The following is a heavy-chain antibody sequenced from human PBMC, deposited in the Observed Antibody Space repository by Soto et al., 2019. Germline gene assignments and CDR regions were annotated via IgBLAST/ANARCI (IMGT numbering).Heavy chain of an antibody. CDR3: ARFSITMVRGVMAYYGMDV. D-gene: IGHD3-10*01. CDR1: GYSFTSYW. V-gene: IGHV5-51*01. CDR2: IYPGDSDT. Sequence: GESLKISCKGSGYSFTSYWIGWVRQMPGKGLEWVGIIYPGDSDTRYSPSFQGQVTISADKSISTAYLQWSSLKASDTAMYYCARFSITMVRGVMAYYGMDVWGQGTTVTVSS. J-gene: IGHJ6*02.